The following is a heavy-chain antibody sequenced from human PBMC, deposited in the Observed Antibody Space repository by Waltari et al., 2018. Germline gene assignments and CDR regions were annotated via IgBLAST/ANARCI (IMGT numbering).Heavy chain of an antibody. J-gene: IGHJ4*02. D-gene: IGHD2-2*01. CDR3: ATAPDAFQIIN. Sequence: QVQLVQSGAEVKKPGASVKVSCKTSGYTFTGYYMYWVRQAPGQGLEWMGWINPYSGGTAYAQKFQGRVTLTRDTSISTAHMELNRLISDDSAMYYCATAPDAFQIINWGQGTLVTVSS. CDR2: INPYSGGT. CDR1: GYTFTGYY. V-gene: IGHV1-2*02.